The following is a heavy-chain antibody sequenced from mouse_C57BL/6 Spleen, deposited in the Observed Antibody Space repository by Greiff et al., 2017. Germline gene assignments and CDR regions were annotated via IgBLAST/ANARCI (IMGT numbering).Heavy chain of an antibody. J-gene: IGHJ4*01. D-gene: IGHD1-1*01. CDR1: GFSLTSYA. CDR2: IWTGGGT. Sequence: VQLQQSGPGLVAPSQSLSITCTVSGFSLTSYAISWVRQPPGKGLEWLGVIWTGGGTNYNSAHKTRLSISKDNSKSQVFLKMNRLQTDDTARYYGARDYGIGGYAMEYWGQGTSVTVSS. V-gene: IGHV2-9-1*01. CDR3: ARDYGIGGYAMEY.